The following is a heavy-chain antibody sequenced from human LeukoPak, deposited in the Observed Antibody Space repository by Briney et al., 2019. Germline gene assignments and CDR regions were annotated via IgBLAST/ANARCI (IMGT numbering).Heavy chain of an antibody. CDR3: VVSGWLNYFDL. V-gene: IGHV4-39*01. J-gene: IGHJ4*02. CDR2: IYYSGST. Sequence: SETLSLTCAVSGRSISSSSYYWGWIRQPPGKGLEWIGSIYYSGSTYYNPSLKSRVTISVDTSKNQFSLKLSSVPAADTTVYYCVVSGWLNYFDLWAEETRLSVFS. D-gene: IGHD6-19*01. CDR1: GRSISSSSYY.